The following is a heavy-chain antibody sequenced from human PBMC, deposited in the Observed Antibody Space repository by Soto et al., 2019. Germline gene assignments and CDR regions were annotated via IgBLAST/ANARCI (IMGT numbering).Heavy chain of an antibody. V-gene: IGHV3-33*01. CDR1: GFNFSSYV. D-gene: IGHD6-19*01. CDR3: ARDGQWLPRDGLRSSYYFDY. J-gene: IGHJ4*02. CDR2: IWYDGGNK. Sequence: QVQLVESGGGVVQPGRSLRLSCAASGFNFSSYVMHWVRQAPGKGLEWVAVIWYDGGNKYYAASVKGRFTISRDNSKNTLYLQMNSLRAEDTAVYYCARDGQWLPRDGLRSSYYFDYWGQGTLVTVSS.